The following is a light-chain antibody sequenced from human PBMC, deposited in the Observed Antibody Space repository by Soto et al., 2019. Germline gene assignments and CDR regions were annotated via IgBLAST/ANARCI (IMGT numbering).Light chain of an antibody. Sequence: EIVLTQSPGTLSLSPVERATLSCRASQSVRSTHLAWFQQKPGQAPRLLIYDASNRATGIPARFSGSGSGTDFTLTISSLEPEDFAVYYCQQRSNWPRGTFGQGTKVDIK. CDR2: DAS. CDR3: QQRSNWPRGT. J-gene: IGKJ1*01. V-gene: IGKV3D-20*02. CDR1: QSVRSTH.